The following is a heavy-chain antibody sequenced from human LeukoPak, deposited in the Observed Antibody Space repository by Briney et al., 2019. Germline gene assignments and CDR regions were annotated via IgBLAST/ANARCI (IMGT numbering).Heavy chain of an antibody. V-gene: IGHV3-48*03. D-gene: IGHD5-18*01. CDR3: ARESDTAMVHYYYYGMDV. Sequence: GGSLRLSRAASGFTFSSYEMNWVRQAPGKGLEWVSYISGSGSTIYYADSVKGRFTISRDNAKNSLYLQMNSLRAEDTAVYYWARESDTAMVHYYYYGMDVWGKGTTVTVSS. J-gene: IGHJ6*04. CDR1: GFTFSSYE. CDR2: ISGSGSTI.